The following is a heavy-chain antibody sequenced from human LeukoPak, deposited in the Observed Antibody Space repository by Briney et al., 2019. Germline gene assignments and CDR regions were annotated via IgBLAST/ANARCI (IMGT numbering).Heavy chain of an antibody. V-gene: IGHV4-31*03. D-gene: IGHD3-10*01. CDR3: ARVVKPPLAGYYGMDV. J-gene: IGHJ6*02. Sequence: SEPLSLPCTVSGGSISSGGYYWRWIRQHPDKPLEWIGYLYYSGSTYYNPSLKSRVTISVDTSKNQFSLKLSSVTAADTTVYYCARVVKPPLAGYYGMDVWGQGTTVTVSS. CDR1: GGSISSGGYY. CDR2: LYYSGST.